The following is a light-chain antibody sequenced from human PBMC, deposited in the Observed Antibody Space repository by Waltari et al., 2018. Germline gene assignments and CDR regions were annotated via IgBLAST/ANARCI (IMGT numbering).Light chain of an antibody. CDR1: NIGRKN. CDR3: QVWDIDSDHPV. V-gene: IGLV3-21*02. J-gene: IGLJ1*01. CDR2: DDS. Sequence: SFVLTQPPSVSVAPGQTARLTCGANNIGRKNVHWYQQKSGQAPVLGVYDDSDRPSGIPERFSGSNSGNTATLTISRVEAGDEADFYCQVWDIDSDHPVFGTGTTVTVL.